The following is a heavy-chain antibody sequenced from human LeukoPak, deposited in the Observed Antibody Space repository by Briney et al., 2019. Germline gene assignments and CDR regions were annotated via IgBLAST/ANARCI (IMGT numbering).Heavy chain of an antibody. Sequence: GGSLRLSCAASGFTFSSYGMSWVRQAPGKGLEWVSAIGGRDGSTYYADSVKGRFTISRDNSKNTLYLQMNSLRAEDTAVYYCAKDKKYSSGWYPELGYYGMDVWGQGTTVTVSS. CDR1: GFTFSSYG. V-gene: IGHV3-23*01. D-gene: IGHD6-19*01. CDR2: IGGRDGST. J-gene: IGHJ6*02. CDR3: AKDKKYSSGWYPELGYYGMDV.